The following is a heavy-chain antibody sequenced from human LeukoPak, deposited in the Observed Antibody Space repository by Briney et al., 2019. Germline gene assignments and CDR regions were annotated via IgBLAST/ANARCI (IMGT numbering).Heavy chain of an antibody. V-gene: IGHV4-59*08. Sequence: SETLSLTCTVSGGSIGNYYWNWIRQPPGKGPEWIGYIYYSGSTNYNPSLKSRVSISVGTSRIQFSLRLDSVTATDTAVYYCTAGFSSYYFNYWGQGTLVTVSS. CDR2: IYYSGST. CDR1: GGSIGNYY. D-gene: IGHD2-21*02. J-gene: IGHJ4*02. CDR3: TAGFSSYYFNY.